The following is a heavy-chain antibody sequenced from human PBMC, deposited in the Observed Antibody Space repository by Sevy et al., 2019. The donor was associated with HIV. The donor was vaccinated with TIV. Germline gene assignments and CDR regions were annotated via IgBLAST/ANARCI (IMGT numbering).Heavy chain of an antibody. CDR2: IRYDGSNK. J-gene: IGHJ6*02. CDR1: GFTFSSYG. V-gene: IGHV3-33*01. D-gene: IGHD3-22*01. Sequence: GGPLRLSCAASGFTFSSYGMHWVRQAPGKELEWVAVIRYDGSNKYYADSVKGRFTISRDNSKNTLYLQMNSLRAEDTELYYCASALKYFDSSGYSASTSNYFYGMDFWGQGTTVTVSS. CDR3: ASALKYFDSSGYSASTSNYFYGMDF.